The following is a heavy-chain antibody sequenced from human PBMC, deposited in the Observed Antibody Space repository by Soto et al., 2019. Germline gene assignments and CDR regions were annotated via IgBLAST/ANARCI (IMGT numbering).Heavy chain of an antibody. CDR3: AREGAPSTGWYDYFDQ. D-gene: IGHD6-19*01. CDR2: IITYEGNT. V-gene: IGHV1-18*04. J-gene: IGHJ4*02. Sequence: QVQLVQSGGEAKKPGASVNISCKATGYTFISYSISWVRQAPGQGREWLGWIITYEGNTKYAQSLHGRVTLTRDTSTNTAFMEIRGLRADDTAIYYGAREGAPSTGWYDYFDQWGQGTLVAVSS. CDR1: GYTFISYS.